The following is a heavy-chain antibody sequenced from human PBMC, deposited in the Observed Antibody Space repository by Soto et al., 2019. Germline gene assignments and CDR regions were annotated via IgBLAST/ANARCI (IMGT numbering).Heavy chain of an antibody. CDR2: ISYDGSNK. J-gene: IGHJ4*02. V-gene: IGHV3-30*18. D-gene: IGHD6-13*01. CDR1: GFTFSSYG. CDR3: AKAKGIAAAGDFGY. Sequence: QVQLVESGGGVVQPGRSLRLSCAASGFTFSSYGMHWVRQAPGKGLEWVAVISYDGSNKYYADSVKGRFTISRDNSKNTLYLQMNSLRAEDTAVYYCAKAKGIAAAGDFGYWGQGTLVTVSS.